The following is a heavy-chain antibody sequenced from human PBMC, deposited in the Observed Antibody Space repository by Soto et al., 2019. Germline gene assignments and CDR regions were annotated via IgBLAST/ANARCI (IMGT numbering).Heavy chain of an antibody. D-gene: IGHD6-6*01. CDR3: SVSSSSPGGVDFDY. CDR1: GYTFTSYY. Sequence: QVQLVQSGAEVKKPGASVNVSCKASGYTFTSYYMHWVRQAPGQGLEWMGIINPSGGSTSYAQKFQGRVTMTRDTSTSTVYMELSSLKSEDTAVYYCSVSSSSPGGVDFDYWGQGTLVTVSS. J-gene: IGHJ4*02. CDR2: INPSGGST. V-gene: IGHV1-46*01.